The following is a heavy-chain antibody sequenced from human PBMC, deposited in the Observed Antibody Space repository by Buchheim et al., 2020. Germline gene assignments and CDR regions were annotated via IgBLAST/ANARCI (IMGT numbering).Heavy chain of an antibody. D-gene: IGHD3-10*01. V-gene: IGHV4-4*02. CDR3: ARVEVTMVRGGLYYFDY. J-gene: IGHJ4*02. CDR2: IYHSGST. Sequence: QVQLQESGPGLVKPSGTLSLTCAVSGGSISSSNWWSWVRQPPGKGLEWIGEIYHSGSTNYNPSLKRRATISVNKSKNLSSLKLSSVTGADTAVYYCARVEVTMVRGGLYYFDYWGQGTL. CDR1: GGSISSSNW.